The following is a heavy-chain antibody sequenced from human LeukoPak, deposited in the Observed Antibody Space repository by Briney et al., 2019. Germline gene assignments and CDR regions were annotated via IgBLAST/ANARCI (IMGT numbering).Heavy chain of an antibody. J-gene: IGHJ4*02. CDR1: GFTFSSYE. CDR2: VSTSGSTK. CDR3: VRDGRAGVVGSFRLFDY. V-gene: IGHV3-48*03. D-gene: IGHD2-15*01. Sequence: GSLRLSCAASGFTFSSYEMNWVRQAPGKGLEWVSYVSTSGSTKESADSVKGRFTISRDNAESSLYLQMNSLRAEDTGVYYCVRDGRAGVVGSFRLFDYWGQGTLVGVSS.